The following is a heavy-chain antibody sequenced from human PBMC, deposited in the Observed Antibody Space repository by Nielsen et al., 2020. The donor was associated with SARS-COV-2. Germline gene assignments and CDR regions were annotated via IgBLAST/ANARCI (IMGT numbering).Heavy chain of an antibody. CDR1: DNTFFSYG. CDR2: ISANNGNV. CDR3: ARVGSGVVPGPLGIGMWYSYYYMDV. V-gene: IGHV1-18*04. D-gene: IGHD2-2*01. Sequence: ASVKVSCKASDNTFFSYGIIWVRQAPGQGLEWMGRISANNGNVKYAQNLQDRVTMTADASTSTVYMDLRRLRSDDTAVYYCARVGSGVVPGPLGIGMWYSYYYMDVWGKGTTVTVSS. J-gene: IGHJ6*03.